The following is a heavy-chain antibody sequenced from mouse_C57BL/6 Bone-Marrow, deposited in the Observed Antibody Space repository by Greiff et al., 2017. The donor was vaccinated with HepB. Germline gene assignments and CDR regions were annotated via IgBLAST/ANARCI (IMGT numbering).Heavy chain of an antibody. Sequence: VQLQQSGAELARPGASVKLSCKASGYTFTSYGISWVKQRTGQGLEWIGEIYPRSGNTYYNEKFKGKATLTADKSSSTAYMELRSLTSEDSAVYFCARSRGLYYGNDGWGQGTLVTVSA. D-gene: IGHD2-2*01. CDR3: ARSRGLYYGNDG. V-gene: IGHV1-81*01. J-gene: IGHJ3*02. CDR1: GYTFTSYG. CDR2: IYPRSGNT.